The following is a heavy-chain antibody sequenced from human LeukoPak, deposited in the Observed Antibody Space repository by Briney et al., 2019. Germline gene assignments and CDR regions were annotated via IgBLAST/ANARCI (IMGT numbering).Heavy chain of an antibody. J-gene: IGHJ4*02. D-gene: IGHD6-19*01. Sequence: ASVKVSCKASGYTFTSYGISWVRQAPGQGLEWMGWISAYNGNTNYAQKLQGRVTMTTDTSTSTAYMELRSLRSDDTAVYYCARKRYSSGWSPFDYWGQGTLVTVSS. CDR2: ISAYNGNT. CDR1: GYTFTSYG. CDR3: ARKRYSSGWSPFDY. V-gene: IGHV1-18*01.